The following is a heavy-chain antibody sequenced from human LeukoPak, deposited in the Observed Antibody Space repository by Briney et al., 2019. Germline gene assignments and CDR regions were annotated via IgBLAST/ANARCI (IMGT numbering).Heavy chain of an antibody. J-gene: IGHJ4*02. CDR3: ARGRKGRTFDY. CDR2: THPSGNA. V-gene: IGHV4-4*09. CDR1: AGSNNSYY. Sequence: SETLSLSCTVSAGSNNSYYWSWIRQPPGKGLEWLGYTHPSGNANYSPSLKSRVTISVDTSKNQFSLKLSSVTAADTAVYYCARGRKGRTFDYWGQGTLVTVSS. D-gene: IGHD1-26*01.